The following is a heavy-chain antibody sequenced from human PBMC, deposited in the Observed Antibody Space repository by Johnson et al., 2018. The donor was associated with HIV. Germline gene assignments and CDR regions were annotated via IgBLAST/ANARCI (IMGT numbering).Heavy chain of an antibody. Sequence: QLVESGGGVVQPGGSLRLSCAASGFTVSSNYMSWVRQAPGKGLEWVSFLYSGGSTYYADSAKGRFSISRDNSKNTLYLQMNSLRAEDTAVYYCAREGIVGATGDAFDIWGQGTMVTVSS. CDR3: AREGIVGATGDAFDI. J-gene: IGHJ3*02. V-gene: IGHV3-66*02. D-gene: IGHD1-26*01. CDR2: LYSGGST. CDR1: GFTVSSNY.